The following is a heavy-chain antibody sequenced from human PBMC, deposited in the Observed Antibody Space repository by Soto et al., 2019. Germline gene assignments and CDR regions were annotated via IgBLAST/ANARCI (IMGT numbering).Heavy chain of an antibody. V-gene: IGHV4-39*01. Sequence: SETLSLTCTVSGGSISSSSYYWGWIRQPPGKGLEWIGSIYYSGSTYYNPSLKSRVTISVDTSKNQFSLKLSSVTAADTAVYYCARLLDGGVTNWFDPWGQGTLVTVSS. CDR3: ARLLDGGVTNWFDP. CDR2: IYYSGST. J-gene: IGHJ5*02. D-gene: IGHD3-16*01. CDR1: GGSISSSSYY.